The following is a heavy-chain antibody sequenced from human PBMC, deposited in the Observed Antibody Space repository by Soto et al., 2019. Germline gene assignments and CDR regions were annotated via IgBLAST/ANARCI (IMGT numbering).Heavy chain of an antibody. CDR3: AREGGYCSGGSCYLDY. Sequence: QVQLVESGGGVVQPGRSLRLSCAASGFTFSSYGMHWVRQAPGKGLEWVAVIRYDGSNKYYADSVKGRFTISRDNSKNTLYLQMKSLRAEDTAVYYCAREGGYCSGGSCYLDYWGQGTLVTVSS. D-gene: IGHD2-15*01. V-gene: IGHV3-33*01. CDR1: GFTFSSYG. CDR2: IRYDGSNK. J-gene: IGHJ4*02.